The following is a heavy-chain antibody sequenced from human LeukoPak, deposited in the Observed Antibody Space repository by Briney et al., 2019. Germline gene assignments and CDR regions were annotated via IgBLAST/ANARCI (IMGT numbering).Heavy chain of an antibody. CDR2: TYYSDRT. Sequence: SEPLSLTFNVPGASVSSFYWSWIRRPPGRGWEWIGYTYYSDRTNYNHSLKSRATISVDPSNRQISLSLTSVTAADTAFYCCARTRAPYGDSLKYFDHWGQGVLVTVSS. J-gene: IGHJ4*02. V-gene: IGHV4-59*02. CDR1: GASVSSFY. D-gene: IGHD4-17*01. CDR3: ARTRAPYGDSLKYFDH.